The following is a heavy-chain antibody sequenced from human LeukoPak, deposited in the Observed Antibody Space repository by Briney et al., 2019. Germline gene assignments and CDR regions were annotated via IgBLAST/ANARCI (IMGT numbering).Heavy chain of an antibody. D-gene: IGHD3-16*02. V-gene: IGHV3-20*04. Sequence: GGSLRLSCEGSGFTFDDYGMSWVRQDQGKGLEWVSGINWNGGRTGYADSVKGRFAISRDNAKNSLFLQMNSLRAEDTAVYYCARAHHRRVYDYVWGSYPYWGQGTLVTVSS. CDR1: GFTFDDYG. CDR2: INWNGGRT. CDR3: ARAHHRRVYDYVWGSYPY. J-gene: IGHJ4*02.